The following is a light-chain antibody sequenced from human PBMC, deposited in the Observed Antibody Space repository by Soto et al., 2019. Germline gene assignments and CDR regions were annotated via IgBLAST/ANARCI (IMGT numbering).Light chain of an antibody. Sequence: EIVLTQSPGTLSLSPGERATLSCRASQSVSSSYLAWYQHKPGQAPRLLIYETSTRSTGIPDRFSGSGSSTDFTLTISRLEPEDFAVYYCQQCVGSPPMYTFGQGTKLEIK. V-gene: IGKV3-20*01. CDR3: QQCVGSPPMYT. J-gene: IGKJ2*01. CDR1: QSVSSSY. CDR2: ETS.